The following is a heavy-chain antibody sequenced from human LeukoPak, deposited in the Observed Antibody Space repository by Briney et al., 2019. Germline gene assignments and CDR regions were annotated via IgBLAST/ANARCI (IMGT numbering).Heavy chain of an antibody. D-gene: IGHD4-11*01. J-gene: IGHJ4*02. CDR3: TTVLSLQASDY. CDR2: IYSGGFI. CDR1: GFTVRGNY. Sequence: GGSLRLSCAASGFTVRGNYMGWVRQAPGKGLEWVSVIYSGGFIYYADSVKGRFTISSDNSKNTLYLQMNSLKTEDTAVYYCTTVLSLQASDYWGQGTLVTVSS. V-gene: IGHV3-66*01.